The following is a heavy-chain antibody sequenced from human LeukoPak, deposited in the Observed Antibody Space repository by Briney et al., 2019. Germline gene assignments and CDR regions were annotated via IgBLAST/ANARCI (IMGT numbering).Heavy chain of an antibody. V-gene: IGHV4-30-2*01. Sequence: SQTLSLTCAVSGGSISSGGYSWSWLRQPPEKGLEWIGYIYHSGSTYYNPSLKSRVTISVDRSKNQFSLKLSTVTAADTAVYYCARAPYDGDFPYYFDYWGQGTLVTVSS. CDR2: IYHSGST. CDR1: GGSISSGGYS. D-gene: IGHD2-21*01. CDR3: ARAPYDGDFPYYFDY. J-gene: IGHJ4*02.